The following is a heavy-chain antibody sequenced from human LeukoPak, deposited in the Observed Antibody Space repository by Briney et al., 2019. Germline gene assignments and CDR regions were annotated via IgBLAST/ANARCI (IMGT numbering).Heavy chain of an antibody. V-gene: IGHV5-51*01. Sequence: GESLKISCKGSGYIFISHWIAWVRQMPGKGLEWMGIIYPGDSSIRYSPSFQGQVTISADKSISTAYMQWSSLKASDTAMYYCARLARSTLWRADTLAAHRYYYFDYWGQGTLVTVSS. J-gene: IGHJ4*02. D-gene: IGHD3-9*01. CDR1: GYIFISHW. CDR3: ARLARSTLWRADTLAAHRYYYFDY. CDR2: IYPGDSSI.